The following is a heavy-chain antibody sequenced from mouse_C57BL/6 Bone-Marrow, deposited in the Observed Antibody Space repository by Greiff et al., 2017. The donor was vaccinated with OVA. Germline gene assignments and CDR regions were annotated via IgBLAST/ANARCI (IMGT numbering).Heavy chain of an antibody. CDR3: ARGVYYRYWYFDV. Sequence: VQGVESGAELVRPGASVKLSCKASGYTFTDYYINWVKQRPGQGLEWIARIYPGSGNTYYNEKFKGKATLTAEKSSSTAYMQLSSLTSEDSAVYFCARGVYYRYWYFDVWGTGTTVTVSS. CDR2: IYPGSGNT. D-gene: IGHD2-14*01. V-gene: IGHV1-76*01. CDR1: GYTFTDYY. J-gene: IGHJ1*03.